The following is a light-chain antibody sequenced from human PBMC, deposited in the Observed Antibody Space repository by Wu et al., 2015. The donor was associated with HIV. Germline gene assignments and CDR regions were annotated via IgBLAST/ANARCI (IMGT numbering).Light chain of an antibody. V-gene: IGKV1-33*01. J-gene: IGKJ3*01. CDR3: QQYDTLPPRFT. Sequence: DIQMTQSPSSLSASVGDRVTITCQASQDISNFLNWYQQKPGKAPKLLIYDASNLETGVPSRFSGSGSGTEFTFTISSLQPEDIATYYCQQYDTLPPRFTFGPGTKVGIK. CDR1: QDISNF. CDR2: DAS.